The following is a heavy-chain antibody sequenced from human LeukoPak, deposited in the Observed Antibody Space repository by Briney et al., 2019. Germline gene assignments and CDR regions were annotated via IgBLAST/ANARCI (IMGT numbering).Heavy chain of an antibody. CDR3: ARGVGATRDAFDI. Sequence: SETLSLTCTVSGGSFSSSDYYWGWIRQPPGKGLEWIGYIYYSGSTNYNPSLKSRVTISVDTSKNQFSLKLSSVTAADTAVYYCARGVGATRDAFDIWGQGTMVTVSS. CDR1: GGSFSSSDYY. V-gene: IGHV4-61*08. D-gene: IGHD1-26*01. CDR2: IYYSGST. J-gene: IGHJ3*02.